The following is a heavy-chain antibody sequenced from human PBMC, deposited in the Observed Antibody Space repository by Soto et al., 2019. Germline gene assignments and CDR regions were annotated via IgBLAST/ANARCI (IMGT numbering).Heavy chain of an antibody. CDR1: GFTFSSYS. D-gene: IGHD4-17*01. CDR2: ISSSSSYI. V-gene: IGHV3-21*01. CDR3: ARELYYGEDLDNWFDP. Sequence: GALRLSCAASGFTFSSYSMNWVRQAPGKGLEWVSSISSSSSYIYYADSVKGRFTISRDNAKNSLYLQMNSLRAEDTAVYYCARELYYGEDLDNWFDPWGQGTLVTVSS. J-gene: IGHJ5*02.